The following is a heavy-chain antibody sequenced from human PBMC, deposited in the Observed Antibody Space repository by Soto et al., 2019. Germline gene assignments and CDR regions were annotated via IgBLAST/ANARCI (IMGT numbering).Heavy chain of an antibody. Sequence: AASVKVSCKASGGTFSSYAISWVRQAPGQGLEWMGGIIPIFGTANYAQKFQGRVTITADKSTSTAYMELSSLRSEDTAVYYCARVFYDSSGDRRRNWFDPWGQGTLVTVSS. V-gene: IGHV1-69*06. CDR3: ARVFYDSSGDRRRNWFDP. J-gene: IGHJ5*02. CDR2: IIPIFGTA. D-gene: IGHD3-22*01. CDR1: GGTFSSYA.